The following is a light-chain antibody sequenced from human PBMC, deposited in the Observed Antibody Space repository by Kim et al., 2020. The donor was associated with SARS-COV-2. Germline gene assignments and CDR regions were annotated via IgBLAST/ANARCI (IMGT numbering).Light chain of an antibody. CDR1: KSVTSNY. V-gene: IGKV3-20*01. CDR3: QQYGTSKT. CDR2: GAS. J-gene: IGKJ1*01. Sequence: LPPGERATLSCRASKSVTSNYLAWYQQRPGQAPRLLIYGASSRATGIPDRFSGSGSGTDFTFTISRLEPEDFAVYYCQQYGTSKTFGRGTKVEIK.